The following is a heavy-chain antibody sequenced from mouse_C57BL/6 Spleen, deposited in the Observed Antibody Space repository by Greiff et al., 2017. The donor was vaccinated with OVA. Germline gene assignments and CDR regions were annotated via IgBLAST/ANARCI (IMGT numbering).Heavy chain of an antibody. Sequence: EVKVEESEGGLVQPGSSMKLSCTASGFTFSDYYMAWVRQVPEKGLEWVANINYDGSSTYYLDSLKSRFIISRDNAKNILYLQMSSLKSEDTATYYCARDSDGCDGDYFDYWGQGTTLTVSS. V-gene: IGHV5-16*01. CDR3: ARDSDGCDGDYFDY. J-gene: IGHJ2*01. CDR1: GFTFSDYY. D-gene: IGHD2-2*01. CDR2: INYDGSST.